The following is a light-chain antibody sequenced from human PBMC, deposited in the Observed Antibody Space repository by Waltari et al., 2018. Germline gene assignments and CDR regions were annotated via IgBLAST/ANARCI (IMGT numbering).Light chain of an antibody. V-gene: IGLV1-40*01. CDR1: RSNTGGYY. J-gene: IGLJ2*01. CDR3: LSYDSSLSAWV. CDR2: QDN. Sequence: QSVLTQPPSVSGAPGQRVTISCTGSRSNTGGYYVSWFQQLPGTTPKLLIYQDNKRPSGVSDRFSGSKSGTSASLTITGLQTEDEADYYCLSYDSSLSAWVFGGGTRLTVL.